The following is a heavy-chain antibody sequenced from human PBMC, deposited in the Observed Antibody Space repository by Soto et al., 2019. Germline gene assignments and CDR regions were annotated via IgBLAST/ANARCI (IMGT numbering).Heavy chain of an antibody. D-gene: IGHD2-8*01. CDR1: GGSISSGDYY. Sequence: SETLSLTCTVSGGSISSGDYYWSWIRQPPGKGLEWIGYIYYSGSTYYNPSLKSRVTISVDTSKSQFSLKLSSVTAADTAVYYCAREREGYCTNGVCYRSRWFDPWGQGTQVTVSS. CDR2: IYYSGST. J-gene: IGHJ5*02. V-gene: IGHV4-30-4*01. CDR3: AREREGYCTNGVCYRSRWFDP.